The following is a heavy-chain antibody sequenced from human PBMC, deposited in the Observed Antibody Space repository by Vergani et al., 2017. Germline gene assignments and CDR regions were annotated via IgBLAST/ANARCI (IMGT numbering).Heavy chain of an antibody. V-gene: IGHV4-39*01. D-gene: IGHD4-17*01. CDR3: ARLMTTRDYYYYGMDV. J-gene: IGHJ6*02. Sequence: QVQLQESGPGLVKPSETLSLTCTVSGGSISSSSYYWGWIRQPPGKGLEWIGSIYYSGSTYYNPSLKSRVTISVDTSKNQFSLKLSSVTAADTAVYYCARLMTTRDYYYYGMDVWGQGTTVTVSS. CDR1: GGSISSSSYY. CDR2: IYYSGST.